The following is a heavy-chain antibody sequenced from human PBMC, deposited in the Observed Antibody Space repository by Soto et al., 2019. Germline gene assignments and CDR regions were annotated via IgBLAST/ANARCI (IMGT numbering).Heavy chain of an antibody. J-gene: IGHJ3*02. CDR2: FSANNGNT. V-gene: IGHV1-18*01. D-gene: IGHD3-22*01. CDR1: GYIFTTCG. CDR3: ARALQFYSDSSGYRDVFDI. Sequence: QVQLVQSGAEVKKPGASVKVSCKASGYIFTTCGISWVRQAPGQGLEWIGWFSANNGNTYYAQKFQGRVIMTTGTPTRPIYMELRSLRADDTAVYYCARALQFYSDSSGYRDVFDIWGQETMVTVSS.